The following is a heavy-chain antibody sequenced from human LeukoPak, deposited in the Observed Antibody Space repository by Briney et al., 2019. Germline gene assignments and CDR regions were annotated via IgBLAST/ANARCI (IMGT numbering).Heavy chain of an antibody. CDR3: ARGFGYCSSTSCYRPNWFDP. Sequence: SETLSLTCTVSGGSISSYYWSWIRQPAGKGLEWIGRIYTSGSTNYNPSLKSRVTISVDTSKNQFSLKLSSVTAADTAVYYCARGFGYCSSTSCYRPNWFDPWGQGTLVTVSS. V-gene: IGHV4-4*07. CDR1: GGSISSYY. J-gene: IGHJ5*02. CDR2: IYTSGST. D-gene: IGHD2-2*02.